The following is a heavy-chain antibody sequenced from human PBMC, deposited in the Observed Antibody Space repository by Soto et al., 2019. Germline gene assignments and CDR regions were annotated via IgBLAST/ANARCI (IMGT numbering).Heavy chain of an antibody. V-gene: IGHV3-33*01. Sequence: QVQLVESGGGVVQPGRSLRLSCAASGFTFSSYGMHWVRQAPGKGLEWVAVIWYDGSNKYYADSVKGRFTISRDNSKNTLYLQMNSLRAEDTAVYYCAGGRYQTHLDYWGQGTLVTVSS. CDR3: AGGRYQTHLDY. J-gene: IGHJ4*02. D-gene: IGHD3-16*01. CDR1: GFTFSSYG. CDR2: IWYDGSNK.